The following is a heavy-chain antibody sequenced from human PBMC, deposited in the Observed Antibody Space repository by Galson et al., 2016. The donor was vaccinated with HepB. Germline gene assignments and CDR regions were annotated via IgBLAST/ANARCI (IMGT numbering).Heavy chain of an antibody. CDR2: IYPGGYSET. Sequence: QSGAEVKKPGESLKISCKGSGSSFTNYWIGWVRQMPGKGLEWMGIIYPGGYSETRYSPSFQGQVTISADKSINTAYLQWRSLEASDSAIYYCAVRHSCRGGKCYSPWFDPWGQGTLVTVSS. V-gene: IGHV5-51*01. D-gene: IGHD2-15*01. CDR1: GSSFTNYW. CDR3: AVRHSCRGGKCYSPWFDP. J-gene: IGHJ5*02.